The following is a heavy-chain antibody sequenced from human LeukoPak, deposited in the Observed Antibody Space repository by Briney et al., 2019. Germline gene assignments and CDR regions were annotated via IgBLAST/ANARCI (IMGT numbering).Heavy chain of an antibody. CDR1: GFTFNNYW. V-gene: IGHV3-74*01. D-gene: IGHD2-21*01. CDR3: ARGSIDWQAVAFDY. CDR2: VNSDGSST. J-gene: IGHJ4*02. Sequence: PGGSLRLSCAASGFTFNNYWMHWVRQAPGKGLVWVSRVNSDGSSTSYADSVKGRFTISRDNSKNTLFLQMNSLRSEDTAVYYCARGSIDWQAVAFDYWGQGTLVTVSS.